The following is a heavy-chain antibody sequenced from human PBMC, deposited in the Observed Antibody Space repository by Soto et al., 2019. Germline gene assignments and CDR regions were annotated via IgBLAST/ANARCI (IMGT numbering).Heavy chain of an antibody. CDR3: AKGGYSYGYYYGMDV. CDR2: ISGSGGST. Sequence: GGSLRLSCASSGFTFSSYAMSWVRQAPGKGLEWVSAISGSGGSTYYADSVKGRFTISRDNSKNTLYLQMNSLRAEDTAVYYCAKGGYSYGYYYGMDVWGQGTTVTVSS. CDR1: GFTFSSYA. V-gene: IGHV3-23*01. J-gene: IGHJ6*02. D-gene: IGHD5-18*01.